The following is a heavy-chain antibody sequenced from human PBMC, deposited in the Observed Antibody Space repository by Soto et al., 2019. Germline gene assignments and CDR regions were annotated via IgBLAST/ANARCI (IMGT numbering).Heavy chain of an antibody. V-gene: IGHV3-21*04. J-gene: IGHJ4*02. CDR1: GFTFSKCA. Sequence: PGGSLRLSCAASGFTFSKCAMSWVRQAPGKGLEWISGISIRDTFYADSVKGRFTISRDNAKNSLYLQMNSLRAEDTAVYYCARGGDILTGYYTLDYWGQGTLVTVSS. CDR3: ARGGDILTGYYTLDY. CDR2: ISIRDT. D-gene: IGHD3-9*01.